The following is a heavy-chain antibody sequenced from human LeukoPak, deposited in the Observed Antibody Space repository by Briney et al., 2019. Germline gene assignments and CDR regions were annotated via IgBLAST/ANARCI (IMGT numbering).Heavy chain of an antibody. CDR1: GGSISSYY. D-gene: IGHD2-8*01. J-gene: IGHJ4*02. CDR3: ARGEVYAIRGNYYFDY. CDR2: IYYSGST. Sequence: SETLSLTCTVSGGSISSYYWSWIRQPAGKGLEWIGYIYYSGSTNYNPSLKSRVTISVDTSKNQFSLKLSSVTAADTAVYYCARGEVYAIRGNYYFDYWGQGTLVTVSS. V-gene: IGHV4-59*01.